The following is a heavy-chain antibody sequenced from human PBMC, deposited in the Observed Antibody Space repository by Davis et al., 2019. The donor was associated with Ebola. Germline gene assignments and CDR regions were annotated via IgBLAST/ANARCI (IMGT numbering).Heavy chain of an antibody. CDR1: GGSISSGGYY. J-gene: IGHJ5*02. CDR3: AREEVPLLWFGELVSVVGWFDP. D-gene: IGHD3-10*01. Sequence: PSETLSLTCTVSGGSISSGGYYWSWIRQHPGKGREWIGYIYYSGSTYYNPSLKSRVTISVNTSKNQFSLKLCSVTAADTAVYYCAREEVPLLWFGELVSVVGWFDPWGQGTLVTVSS. V-gene: IGHV4-31*03. CDR2: IYYSGST.